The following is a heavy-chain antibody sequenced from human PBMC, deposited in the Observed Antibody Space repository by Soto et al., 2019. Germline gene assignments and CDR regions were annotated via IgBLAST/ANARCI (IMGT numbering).Heavy chain of an antibody. J-gene: IGHJ6*02. CDR3: AKAGQAMVRFRGSWYYGIDV. V-gene: IGHV3-30*18. CDR1: GFTFSSYG. CDR2: ISYDGSNK. D-gene: IGHD5-18*01. Sequence: QVQLVESGGGVVQPASSLSLYCAASGFTFSSYGMHWVRQAPGKGLEWVAVISYDGSNKYYADSVKGRFTISRDNSKNTLYLQMNSLSAADTAVYYCAKAGQAMVRFRGSWYYGIDVWGQGTTVTVSS.